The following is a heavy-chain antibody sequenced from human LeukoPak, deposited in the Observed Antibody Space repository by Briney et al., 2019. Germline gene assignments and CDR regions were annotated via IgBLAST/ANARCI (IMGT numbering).Heavy chain of an antibody. CDR1: GGSISSSSHS. CDR3: AGGVYGYNAFDY. D-gene: IGHD5/OR15-5a*01. J-gene: IGHJ4*02. CDR2: ISTGRSVM. Sequence: ETLSLTCTVSGGSISSSSHSWGWIRQPPGKGLEWISHISTGRSVMNYADSVKGRFTISRDNGKNSVYLQMNSLRDEDTAVYYCAGGVYGYNAFDYWGQGTLVSVSS. V-gene: IGHV3-48*02.